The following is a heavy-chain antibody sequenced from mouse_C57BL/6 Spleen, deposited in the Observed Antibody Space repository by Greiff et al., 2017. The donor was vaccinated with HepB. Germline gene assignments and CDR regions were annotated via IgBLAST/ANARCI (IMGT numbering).Heavy chain of an antibody. Sequence: QVQLQQPGAELVMPGASVKLSCKASGYTFTSYWMHWVKQRPGQGLEWIGEIDPSDSYTNYNQKFKGKSTLTVDKSSSTAYMQLSSLTSEDSAVYSCARWGYGSPLDYWGQGTTLTVSS. CDR1: GYTFTSYW. V-gene: IGHV1-69*01. D-gene: IGHD1-1*01. CDR3: ARWGYGSPLDY. J-gene: IGHJ2*01. CDR2: IDPSDSYT.